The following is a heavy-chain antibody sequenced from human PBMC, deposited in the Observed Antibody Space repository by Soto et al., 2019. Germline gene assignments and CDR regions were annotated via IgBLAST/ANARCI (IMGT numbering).Heavy chain of an antibody. V-gene: IGHV4-34*01. Sequence: SETLSLICAVYGGSFSGYYWSWIRQPPGKGLEWIGEINHSGSTNYNPSLKSRVTISVDTSKNQFSLKLSSVTAADTAVYYCARGRQLVLGRYYYYYGMDVWGQGTTVTSP. CDR1: GGSFSGYY. CDR3: ARGRQLVLGRYYYYYGMDV. J-gene: IGHJ6*02. D-gene: IGHD6-6*01. CDR2: INHSGST.